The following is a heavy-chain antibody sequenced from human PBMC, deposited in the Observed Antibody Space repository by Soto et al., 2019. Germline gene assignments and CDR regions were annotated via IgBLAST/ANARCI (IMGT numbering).Heavy chain of an antibody. Sequence: ASVKVSCKASGYTFTSYDINWVRQATGQGLEWMGWMNPNSGNTGYAQKFQGRVTMTRNTSISTAYMELSSLRSEDTAVYYCARVVPLWFGELYWFDPWGQGTLVTVSS. J-gene: IGHJ5*02. CDR3: ARVVPLWFGELYWFDP. D-gene: IGHD3-10*01. CDR2: MNPNSGNT. CDR1: GYTFTSYD. V-gene: IGHV1-8*01.